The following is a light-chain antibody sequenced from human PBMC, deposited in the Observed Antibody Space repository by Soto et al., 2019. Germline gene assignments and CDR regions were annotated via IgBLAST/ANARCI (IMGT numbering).Light chain of an antibody. CDR1: QTISKY. Sequence: DIQMTQSPSSLSASVGDRVTITCRASQTISKYLNWYQHKPGKGPKLLIYGASTLQSGVPSRFSGSGSGTDLTLTISSLQPEDVATYYCQQSNSIPPWTFGQGTKVDIK. CDR2: GAS. CDR3: QQSNSIPPWT. V-gene: IGKV1-39*01. J-gene: IGKJ1*01.